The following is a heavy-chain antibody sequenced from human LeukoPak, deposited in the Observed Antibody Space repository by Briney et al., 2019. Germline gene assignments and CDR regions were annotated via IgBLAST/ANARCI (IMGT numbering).Heavy chain of an antibody. Sequence: SETLSLTCTVSGYSISSGYYWGWIRQPPGKGLEWIGSIYHSGSTYYNPSLKSRVTVSVDTSKNQFSLKLSSVTAADTAVYYCARVNRAMVFYFDYWGQGTLVTVSS. CDR1: GYSISSGYY. J-gene: IGHJ4*02. CDR2: IYHSGST. V-gene: IGHV4-38-2*02. D-gene: IGHD5-18*01. CDR3: ARVNRAMVFYFDY.